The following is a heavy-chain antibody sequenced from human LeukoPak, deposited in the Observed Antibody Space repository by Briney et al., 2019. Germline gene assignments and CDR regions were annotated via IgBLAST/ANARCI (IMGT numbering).Heavy chain of an antibody. Sequence: GSLRLSCAASGFTFSSYWMSWIRQPPGKGLEWIGEINHSGSTNYNPSLKSRVTISVDTSKNQFSLKLSSVTAADTAVYYCARGKAVAKIRWFDPWGQGTLVTVSS. J-gene: IGHJ5*02. CDR3: ARGKAVAKIRWFDP. D-gene: IGHD6-19*01. CDR1: GFTFSSYW. V-gene: IGHV4-34*01. CDR2: INHSGST.